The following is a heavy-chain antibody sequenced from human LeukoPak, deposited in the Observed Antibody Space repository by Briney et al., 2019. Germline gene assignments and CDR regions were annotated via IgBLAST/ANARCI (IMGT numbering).Heavy chain of an antibody. D-gene: IGHD3-10*01. V-gene: IGHV4-59*01. CDR3: ARGVSSGT. Sequence: SETPSLTCTVSGGSISSYYWSWIRQPPGKGLEWIGYIHYSGSTSYSPSLRSRVTISLDTSKNQFSLKLNSVTAADTAVYYCARGVSSGTWGRGTLVTVSS. J-gene: IGHJ5*02. CDR2: IHYSGST. CDR1: GGSISSYY.